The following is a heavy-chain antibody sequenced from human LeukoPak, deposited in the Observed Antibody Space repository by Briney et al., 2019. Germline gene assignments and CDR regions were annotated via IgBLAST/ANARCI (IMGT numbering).Heavy chain of an antibody. D-gene: IGHD3-22*01. CDR1: GFTFSSYS. CDR3: ARSSEIVY. CDR2: ISGSSSYI. J-gene: IGHJ4*02. Sequence: KSGGSLRLSCAASGFTFSSYSMNWVRQAPGKGLEWVSSISGSSSYIYYADSVKGRFTISRDNAKNSLYLQMNSLRAEDTAVYYCARSSEIVYWGQGTLVTVSS. V-gene: IGHV3-21*01.